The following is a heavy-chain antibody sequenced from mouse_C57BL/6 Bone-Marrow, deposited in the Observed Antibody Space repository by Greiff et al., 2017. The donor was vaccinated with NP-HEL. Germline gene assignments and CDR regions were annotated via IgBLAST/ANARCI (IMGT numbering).Heavy chain of an antibody. CDR3: ARNWYFDV. CDR1: GFTFSDYY. J-gene: IGHJ1*03. V-gene: IGHV5-12*01. CDR2: ISNGGGST. Sequence: EVQLQQSGGGLVQPGGSLKLSCAASGFTFSDYYMYWVRQTPEKRLEWVAYISNGGGSTYYPDTVKGRFTISRDNAKNTLYLQMSRLKSEDTAMYYCARNWYFDVGGTGTTVTVSS.